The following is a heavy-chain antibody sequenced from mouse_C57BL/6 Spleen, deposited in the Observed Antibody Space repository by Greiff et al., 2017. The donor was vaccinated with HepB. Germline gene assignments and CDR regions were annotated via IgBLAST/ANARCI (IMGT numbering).Heavy chain of an antibody. Sequence: EVQLQQSGPELVKPGASVKISCKASGYSFTGYYMNWVKQSPEKSLEWIGEINPSTGGTTYNQKFKAKATLTVDKSSSTAYMQLKSLTSEDSAVYYCARDGSSYGWYFDVWGKGTTVTVSS. J-gene: IGHJ1*03. D-gene: IGHD1-1*01. CDR2: INPSTGGT. CDR3: ARDGSSYGWYFDV. CDR1: GYSFTGYY. V-gene: IGHV1-42*01.